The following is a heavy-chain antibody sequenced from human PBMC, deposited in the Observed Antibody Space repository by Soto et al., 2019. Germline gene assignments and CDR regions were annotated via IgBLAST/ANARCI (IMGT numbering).Heavy chain of an antibody. V-gene: IGHV4-31*03. CDR1: GGSLSSVGYY. J-gene: IGHJ4*02. D-gene: IGHD3-10*01. CDR3: ARERLMVRGVRPMSM. Sequence: QVQLQESGPGLVKPSQTLSLTCTVSGGSLSSVGYYWSWLHQHPGKGLEWIGYIYYSGSTYYNPSLKSRVTISVDTSKNQFSLKLSSVTAADTAVYYCARERLMVRGVRPMSMWGQGTLVTVSS. CDR2: IYYSGST.